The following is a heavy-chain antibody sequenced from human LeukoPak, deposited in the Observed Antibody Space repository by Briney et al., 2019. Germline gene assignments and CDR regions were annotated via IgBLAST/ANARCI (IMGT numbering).Heavy chain of an antibody. Sequence: GGSLRLSCEASGFTFSSNAMTWVRQAPGKGLEWVSDISSSGANTHYADSVKGRFTISRDNSKNTLYLQMNSLRVEDTAVYYCSTGVGYNSGYWGQGTLVTVSS. CDR1: GFTFSSNA. D-gene: IGHD6-19*01. CDR2: ISSSGANT. J-gene: IGHJ4*02. CDR3: STGVGYNSGY. V-gene: IGHV3-23*01.